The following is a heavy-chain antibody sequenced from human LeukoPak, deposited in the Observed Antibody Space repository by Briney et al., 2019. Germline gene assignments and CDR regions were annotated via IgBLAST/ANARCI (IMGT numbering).Heavy chain of an antibody. V-gene: IGHV4-34*01. CDR3: ARGVIWFGELLSYYYGMDV. CDR2: INHSGST. CDR1: GGSFSGYY. J-gene: IGHJ6*02. D-gene: IGHD3-10*01. Sequence: PSETLSLTCAVYGGSFSGYYWSWIRQPPGKGLEWIGEINHSGSTNYNPSLTSRVTISVDPSKNQISLKLSSVTAADTAVYYCARGVIWFGELLSYYYGMDVWGQGTTVTVSS.